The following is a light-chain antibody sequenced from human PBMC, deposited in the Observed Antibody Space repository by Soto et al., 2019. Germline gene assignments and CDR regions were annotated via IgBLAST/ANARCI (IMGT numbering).Light chain of an antibody. CDR3: QKYNSAPPET. CDR2: AAS. Sequence: DIQMTQSPSSLSASVGDRVTITCRASQGISNYLAWYQQKPGKVPKLLIYAASTLQSGVPSRFSGSGSGTDFTLTISSLQPEDVATYYCQKYNSAPPETFGQGNKVEIK. J-gene: IGKJ1*01. CDR1: QGISNY. V-gene: IGKV1-27*01.